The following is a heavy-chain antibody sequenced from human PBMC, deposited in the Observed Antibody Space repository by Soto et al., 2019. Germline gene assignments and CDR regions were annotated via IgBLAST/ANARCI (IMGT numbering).Heavy chain of an antibody. CDR3: ARDTDYYGSGSYDGSYGMDV. CDR1: GFTFSSYG. Sequence: GGSLRLSCAASGFTFSSYGMSWVRQAPGKGLEWVANIKQDGSEKYYVDSVKGRFTISRDNAKNSLYLQMNSLRAEDTAVYYCARDTDYYGSGSYDGSYGMDVWGQGTTVTVSS. J-gene: IGHJ6*02. CDR2: IKQDGSEK. D-gene: IGHD3-10*01. V-gene: IGHV3-7*01.